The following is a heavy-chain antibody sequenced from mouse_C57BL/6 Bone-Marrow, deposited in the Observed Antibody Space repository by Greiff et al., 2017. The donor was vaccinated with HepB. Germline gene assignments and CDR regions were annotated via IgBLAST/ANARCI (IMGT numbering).Heavy chain of an antibody. CDR3: ARSASYYYGSSWYFDV. Sequence: VQRVESGPELVKPGASVKLSCKASGYTFTSYDINWVKQRPGQGLEWIGWIYPRDGSTKYNEKFKGKATLTVDTSSSTAYMELHSLTSEDSAVYFCARSASYYYGSSWYFDVWGTGTTATVSS. D-gene: IGHD1-1*01. V-gene: IGHV1-85*01. CDR1: GYTFTSYD. CDR2: IYPRDGST. J-gene: IGHJ1*03.